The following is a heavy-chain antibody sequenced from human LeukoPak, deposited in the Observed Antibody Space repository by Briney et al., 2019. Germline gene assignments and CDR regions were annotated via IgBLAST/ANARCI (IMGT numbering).Heavy chain of an antibody. Sequence: SQTLSLTCTVSGGSISSGDYYWSWIRQPPGKGLEWIGYIYHSGSTYYNPSLKSRVTISVDRSKNQFSLKLSSVTAADTAVYYCARDYYSNYYYYMDVWGKGTTVTVSS. J-gene: IGHJ6*03. CDR2: IYHSGST. CDR1: GGSISSGDYY. V-gene: IGHV4-30-4*01. CDR3: ARDYYSNYYYYMDV. D-gene: IGHD4-11*01.